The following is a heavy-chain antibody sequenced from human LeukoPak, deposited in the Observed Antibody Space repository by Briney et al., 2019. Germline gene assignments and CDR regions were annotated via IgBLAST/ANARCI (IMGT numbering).Heavy chain of an antibody. CDR3: ARVYFYGSGSYYKVLDY. J-gene: IGHJ4*02. Sequence: ASVKVSCKASSYTFTNYAFTWVRQAPGQGLEWMGWISIYNGNTNYAQKVQGRVTMTTDTSTSTGYMELRSLRSDDTAVYYCARVYFYGSGSYYKVLDYWGQGTLVTVSS. CDR2: ISIYNGNT. CDR1: SYTFTNYA. D-gene: IGHD3-10*01. V-gene: IGHV1-18*01.